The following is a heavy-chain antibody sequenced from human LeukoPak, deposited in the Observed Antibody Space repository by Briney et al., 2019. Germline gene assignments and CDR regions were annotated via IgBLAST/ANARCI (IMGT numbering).Heavy chain of an antibody. V-gene: IGHV4-31*03. CDR1: GGSISSGGYY. Sequence: SETLSLTCTVSGGSISSGGYYWSWIRQHPGKGLEWIEYIYYSGSTYYNPSLKSRVTISVDTSKNQFSLKLSSVTAADTAVYYCARDSRGCSSTSCYSYGMDVWGQGTTVTVSS. CDR2: IYYSGST. CDR3: ARDSRGCSSTSCYSYGMDV. J-gene: IGHJ6*02. D-gene: IGHD2-2*01.